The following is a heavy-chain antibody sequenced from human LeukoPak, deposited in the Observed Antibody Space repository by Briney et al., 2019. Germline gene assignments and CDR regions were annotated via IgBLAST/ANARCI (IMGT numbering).Heavy chain of an antibody. Sequence: PGGSLRLSCGASGFTFSDYGMHWVRQAPGKGLEWVAFIRHDGNKKYLPDSMKGRFSVSRDNSKNTLYLQMNSLRAEDTAVYYCAKRGWNDARGDYWGQGTLVTVSS. CDR1: GFTFSDYG. CDR2: IRHDGNKK. J-gene: IGHJ4*02. V-gene: IGHV3-30*02. D-gene: IGHD1-1*01. CDR3: AKRGWNDARGDY.